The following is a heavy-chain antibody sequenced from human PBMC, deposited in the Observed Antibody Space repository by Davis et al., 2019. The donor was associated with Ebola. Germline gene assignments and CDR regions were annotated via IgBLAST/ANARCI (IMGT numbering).Heavy chain of an antibody. CDR2: IRSKANSYAT. D-gene: IGHD6-13*01. CDR1: GFTFSGSG. Sequence: GESLKISCAASGFTFSGSGMHWVRQASGKGLEWVGRIRSKANSYATAYAASVKGRFTISRDDSKNTAYLQMNSLKTEDTAVYYCTQAAAGTNYYYYYGMDVWGQGTTVTVSS. V-gene: IGHV3-73*01. CDR3: TQAAAGTNYYYYYGMDV. J-gene: IGHJ6*02.